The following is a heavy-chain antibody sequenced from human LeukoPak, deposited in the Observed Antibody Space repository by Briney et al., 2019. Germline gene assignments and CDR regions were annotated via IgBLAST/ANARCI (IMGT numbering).Heavy chain of an antibody. CDR3: ARAGKGDILTGYYFFDY. Sequence: GASVKVSCKASGYTFTGYYMHWVRQAPGQGLEWMGWINPNSGGTNYAQKLQGRVTMTTDTSTSTAYMELRSLTSDDTAVYYCARAGKGDILTGYYFFDYWGQGTLVTVSS. CDR2: INPNSGGT. CDR1: GYTFTGYY. D-gene: IGHD3-9*01. V-gene: IGHV1-2*02. J-gene: IGHJ4*02.